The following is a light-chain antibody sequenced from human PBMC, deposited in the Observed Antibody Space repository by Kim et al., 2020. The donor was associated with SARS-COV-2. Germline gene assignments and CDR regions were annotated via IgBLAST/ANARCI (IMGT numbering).Light chain of an antibody. CDR3: QKYRSWPPA. J-gene: IGKJ3*01. CDR1: EDVGVD. CDR2: DAS. V-gene: IGKV3-15*01. Sequence: LSLGERVPLSCRVSEDVGVDIAWYRQKPGQAPSLLIYDASYRASGVSGTFTGSGSGTDFTFTINDLQAEDFGVYYCQKYRSWPPAFGPGTKVDIK.